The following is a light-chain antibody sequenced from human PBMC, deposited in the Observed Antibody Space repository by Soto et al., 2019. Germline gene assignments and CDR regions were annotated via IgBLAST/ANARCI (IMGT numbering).Light chain of an antibody. CDR3: QQFSSYVPYT. CDR2: AAS. Sequence: DIQLTQSPSFLSASVGDRVTITCRASQGISSFLAWYQQKPGKAPKVLIHAASTLESGVPSRFSGSGSGTEFTLTISSLQPEDFATYYCQQFSSYVPYTLGQGTKLEIK. V-gene: IGKV1-9*01. J-gene: IGKJ2*01. CDR1: QGISSF.